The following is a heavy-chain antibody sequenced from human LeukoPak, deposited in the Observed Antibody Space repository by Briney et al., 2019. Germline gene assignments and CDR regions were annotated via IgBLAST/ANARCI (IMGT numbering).Heavy chain of an antibody. CDR2: INPNSSGT. CDR3: ARDLRPNWFDP. Sequence: ASVKLCCTASGYTFTGYYIHLVRQPPAQGLEWMGCINPNSSGTNNVHKFQGRVTMTRDTSISTAYMEVNRLRYDDTAVYYCARDLRPNWFDPWGQGTLVTVSS. V-gene: IGHV1-2*02. CDR1: GYTFTGYY. J-gene: IGHJ5*02.